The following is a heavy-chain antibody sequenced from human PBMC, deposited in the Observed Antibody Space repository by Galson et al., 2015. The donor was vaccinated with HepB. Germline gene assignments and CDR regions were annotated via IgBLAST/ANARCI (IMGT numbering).Heavy chain of an antibody. Sequence: SVKVSCKASGGTFSSYAISWVRQAPGQGLEWMGSIITIFNTTHYAQKFQGRVTITADESTSTADMELSSLRSEDTAVYYCARDRYYDFWSSGYCFDYWGQGTLVTVSS. CDR2: IITIFNTT. V-gene: IGHV1-69*13. CDR1: GGTFSSYA. D-gene: IGHD3-3*01. CDR3: ARDRYYDFWSSGYCFDY. J-gene: IGHJ4*02.